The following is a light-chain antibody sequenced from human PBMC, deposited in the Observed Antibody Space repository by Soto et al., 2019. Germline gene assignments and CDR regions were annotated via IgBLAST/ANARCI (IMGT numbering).Light chain of an antibody. CDR1: QTVSNY. CDR3: QQRMNWPLT. V-gene: IGKV3-11*01. Sequence: EFVLTQSPGTLSLSPGERATLSCRASQTVSNYLLWYQQKPGQAPRLLIYDASNRATGIPARFSGSGSETDFTLTISSLEPEDVAVYYCQQRMNWPLTFGQGTRLEIK. CDR2: DAS. J-gene: IGKJ5*01.